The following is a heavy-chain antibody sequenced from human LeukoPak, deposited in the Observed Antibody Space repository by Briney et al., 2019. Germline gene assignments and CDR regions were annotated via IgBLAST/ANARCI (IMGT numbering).Heavy chain of an antibody. CDR2: INHSGST. CDR3: ARGGGCITMIVVVTPYYFDY. Sequence: PSETLSLTCAVYGGSFSGYYWSWIRQPPGKGLEWIGEINHSGSTNYNPSLKSRVTISVDTSKNQFSLKLSSVTAADTAVYYCARGGGCITMIVVVTPYYFDYWGQGTLVTVSS. V-gene: IGHV4-34*01. CDR1: GGSFSGYY. J-gene: IGHJ4*02. D-gene: IGHD3-22*01.